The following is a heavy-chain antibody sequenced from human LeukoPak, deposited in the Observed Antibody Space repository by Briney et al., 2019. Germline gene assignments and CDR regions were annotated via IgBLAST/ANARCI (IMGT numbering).Heavy chain of an antibody. CDR2: INAGNGNT. CDR3: ARTGTTLHYYGMDV. V-gene: IGHV1-3*01. J-gene: IGHJ6*02. D-gene: IGHD1-1*01. Sequence: GASVKVCCKASGYTFTSYAMHWVRQAPGQRLEWMGWINAGNGNTKYSQKFQGRVTITRDTSASTAYMELSSLRSEDTAVYYCARTGTTLHYYGMDVWGQGTTVTVSS. CDR1: GYTFTSYA.